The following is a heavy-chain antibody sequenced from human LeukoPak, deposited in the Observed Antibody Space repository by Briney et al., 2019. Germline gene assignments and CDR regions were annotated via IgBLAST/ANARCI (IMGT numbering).Heavy chain of an antibody. CDR1: GFTFSSYW. Sequence: GGSLRLSCAASGFTFSSYWMSWVRQAPGKGLEWVANIKQDGSEKYYVDSVKGRFTISRDNAKNSLYLQMNSLRAEDTAVYYCARAPVAAARMYYFDYWGQGTLVTVSS. CDR2: IKQDGSEK. CDR3: ARAPVAAARMYYFDY. V-gene: IGHV3-7*01. D-gene: IGHD6-13*01. J-gene: IGHJ4*02.